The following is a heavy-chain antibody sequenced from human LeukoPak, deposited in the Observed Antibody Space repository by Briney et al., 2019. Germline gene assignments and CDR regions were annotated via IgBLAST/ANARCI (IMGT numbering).Heavy chain of an antibody. J-gene: IGHJ4*02. Sequence: AGSLRLSCAASGFTFSSYAMSWVRQAPGKGLEWASAISGSGGSTYYADSVKGRFTISRDNSKNTLYLQMNSLRAEDTAVYYCAKDLRFLEWLPFDYWGQGTLVTVSS. D-gene: IGHD3-3*01. CDR1: GFTFSSYA. CDR3: AKDLRFLEWLPFDY. V-gene: IGHV3-23*01. CDR2: ISGSGGST.